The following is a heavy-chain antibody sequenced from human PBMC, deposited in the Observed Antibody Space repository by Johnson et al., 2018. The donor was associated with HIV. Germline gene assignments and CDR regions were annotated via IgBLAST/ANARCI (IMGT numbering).Heavy chain of an antibody. V-gene: IGHV3-30*04. CDR2: ISYDGSNK. Sequence: QVQLVESGGGVVQPGRSLRLYCAASGFTFSSYAMHWVRQAPGKGLEWVAVISYDGSNKYYADSVKGRFTISRDNSKNTLYLQMNSLRAEDKAVYYCARDRGAFDIWGQGTMVTVSS. J-gene: IGHJ3*02. CDR3: ARDRGAFDI. CDR1: GFTFSSYA.